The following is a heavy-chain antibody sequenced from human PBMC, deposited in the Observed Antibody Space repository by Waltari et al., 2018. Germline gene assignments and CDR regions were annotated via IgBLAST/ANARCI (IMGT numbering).Heavy chain of an antibody. Sequence: QVQLQESGPGLVKPSQTLSLTCTVSGGSISSGDYYWSWIRQPPGKGLEWIGYIYYSGSTYYNPSLKSRVTISEDTSKHQFSLKLSSVTAAATAVYYCARAPFITIFGVVNNYYMDVWGKGTTVTISS. CDR3: ARAPFITIFGVVNNYYMDV. CDR2: IYYSGST. J-gene: IGHJ6*03. V-gene: IGHV4-30-4*08. CDR1: GGSISSGDYY. D-gene: IGHD3-3*01.